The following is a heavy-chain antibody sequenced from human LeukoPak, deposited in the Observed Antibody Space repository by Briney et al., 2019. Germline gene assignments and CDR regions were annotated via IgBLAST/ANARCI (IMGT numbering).Heavy chain of an antibody. CDR1: GFTFSSYG. D-gene: IGHD5-24*01. Sequence: PGGSLRLSCAASGFTFSSYGMHWVRQAPGKGLEWVAVIWYDRSNKYYADSVKGRFTISRDNSKNTLYLQMNSLRAEDTAVYYCARHLGGYNYPGDYWGQGTLVTVSS. J-gene: IGHJ4*02. V-gene: IGHV3-33*01. CDR2: IWYDRSNK. CDR3: ARHLGGYNYPGDY.